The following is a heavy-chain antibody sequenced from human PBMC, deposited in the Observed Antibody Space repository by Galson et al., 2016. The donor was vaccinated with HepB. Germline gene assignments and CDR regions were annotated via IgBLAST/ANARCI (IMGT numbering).Heavy chain of an antibody. J-gene: IGHJ4*02. D-gene: IGHD2-2*01. CDR2: VSGSAAGTEYGITT. CDR3: AKVGPSCSSTRCSDYYFDY. Sequence: SLRLSCAASGFTFSSYAMNWVRQAPGKGLEWVAAVSGSAAGTEYGITTDYADSVKGRFTISGDNSKNTLYLQMNSLRAEDTAVYYCAKVGPSCSSTRCSDYYFDYWGQGTLVTVSS. V-gene: IGHV3-23*01. CDR1: GFTFSSYA.